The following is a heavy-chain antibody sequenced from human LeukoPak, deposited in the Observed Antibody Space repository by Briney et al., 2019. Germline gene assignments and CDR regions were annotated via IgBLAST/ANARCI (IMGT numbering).Heavy chain of an antibody. CDR2: ISSSGDII. J-gene: IGHJ4*02. CDR1: GFTFSNYG. Sequence: PGGSLRLSCAASGFTFSNYGMHWVRQAPGKGLEWVSHISSSGDIIYYADSVKGRFTISRDNAKNSLYLQMDSLRVEDTAVYFCAGEGSGWLPNYWGQGTLVTVSS. V-gene: IGHV3-48*04. CDR3: AGEGSGWLPNY. D-gene: IGHD6-19*01.